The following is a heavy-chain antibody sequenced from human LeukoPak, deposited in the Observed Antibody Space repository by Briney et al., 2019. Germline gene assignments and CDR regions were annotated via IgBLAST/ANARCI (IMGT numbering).Heavy chain of an antibody. J-gene: IGHJ6*03. V-gene: IGHV3-53*01. D-gene: IGHD6-6*01. CDR1: GFTVSSNY. Sequence: PGGSLRLSCAASGFTVSSNYMSWVRQAPGKGLEWVSVIYSGGSTYYADSVKGRVTISRDNSKNTLYLQMNSMRAEDMAVYYCARDISSSCSGGYYYYMDVWGKGTTVTVSS. CDR3: ARDISSSCSGGYYYYMDV. CDR2: IYSGGST.